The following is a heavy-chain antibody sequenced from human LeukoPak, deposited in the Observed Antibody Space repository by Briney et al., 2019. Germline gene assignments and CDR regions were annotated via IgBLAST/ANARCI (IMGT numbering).Heavy chain of an antibody. D-gene: IGHD3-22*01. CDR2: IRYDGSNK. J-gene: IGHJ4*02. CDR3: AKDLSGWLLPNSY. Sequence: GGSLRLSCAASGFTFRSDGMHWVRGAPAKGLEWVAFIRYDGSNKYYADSAKGRIVISRDNSKNTLYLQMNSLRAEDTAVYYCAKDLSGWLLPNSYWGQGTLVTVSS. V-gene: IGHV3-30*02. CDR1: GFTFRSDG.